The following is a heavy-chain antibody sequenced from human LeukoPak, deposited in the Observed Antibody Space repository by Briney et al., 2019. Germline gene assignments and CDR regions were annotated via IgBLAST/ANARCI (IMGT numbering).Heavy chain of an antibody. D-gene: IGHD6-13*01. Sequence: GGSLRLSCAASGLTFSDYYMSWIRQAPGKGLEWISYISSGGSTIYYADSVRGQFTISRDNAKKSLYLQMNSLRAEDTAVYYCARVQKGIAAAGTGGGWFEPWGQGTLVTVSS. J-gene: IGHJ5*02. CDR1: GLTFSDYY. CDR2: ISSGGSTI. V-gene: IGHV3-11*01. CDR3: ARVQKGIAAAGTGGGWFEP.